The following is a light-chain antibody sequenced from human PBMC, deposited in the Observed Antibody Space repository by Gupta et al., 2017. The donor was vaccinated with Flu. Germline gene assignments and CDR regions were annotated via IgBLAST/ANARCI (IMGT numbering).Light chain of an antibody. J-gene: IGLJ3*02. V-gene: IGLV8-61*01. CDR3: LLYMGSGTWV. Sequence: QTVVTQEASFSVSPGGTVTLTCGLSSGSVSTTYYPSWYQQTPGQPPRTLIHNTYIRSSGVPDRFSGSILGNKAALTITGAQADDECDYYCLLYMGSGTWVFGGGTKLTVL. CDR2: NTY. CDR1: SGSVSTTYY.